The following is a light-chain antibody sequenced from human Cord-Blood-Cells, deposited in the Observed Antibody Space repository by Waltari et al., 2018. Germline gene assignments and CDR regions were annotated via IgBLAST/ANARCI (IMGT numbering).Light chain of an antibody. CDR3: SSYTSSSTVV. CDR1: SSYVGGYNY. V-gene: IGLV2-14*01. Sequence: QSALTQPASVSGSPGQSITISCTGTSSYVGGYNYASWYQQHPGKAPKLMIYDVSKRPSGVSNRFSGSKSGNTASLTISGLQAEDEADYYCSSYTSSSTVVFGGGTKLTVL. CDR2: DVS. J-gene: IGLJ2*01.